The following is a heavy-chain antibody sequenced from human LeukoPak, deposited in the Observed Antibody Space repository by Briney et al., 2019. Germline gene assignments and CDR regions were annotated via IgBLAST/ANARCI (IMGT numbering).Heavy chain of an antibody. CDR1: GYTFTSYG. J-gene: IGHJ3*02. CDR3: ARDLAPYDSNAFDI. Sequence: ASVKVSCKASGYTFTSYGISWVRQAPGQGLEWMGWISAYNGNTNYAQKLQGRGTMTTDTSTSTAYMELRSLRSDDTAVYYCARDLAPYDSNAFDIWGQGTMVTVSS. CDR2: ISAYNGNT. V-gene: IGHV1-18*01. D-gene: IGHD3-22*01.